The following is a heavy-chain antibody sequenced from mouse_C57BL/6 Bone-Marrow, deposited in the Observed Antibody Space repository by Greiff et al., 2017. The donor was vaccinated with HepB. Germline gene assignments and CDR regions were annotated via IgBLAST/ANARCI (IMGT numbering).Heavy chain of an antibody. CDR3: ARIYDGYFFYAMDY. CDR1: GFSLTSYA. J-gene: IGHJ4*01. CDR2: IWTGGGT. D-gene: IGHD2-3*01. V-gene: IGHV2-9-1*01. Sequence: VHLVESGPGLVAPSQSLSITCTVSGFSLTSYAISWVRQPPGKGLEWLGVIWTGGGTNYNSALKSRLSISKDNSKSQVFLKMNSLQTDDTARYYCARIYDGYFFYAMDYWGQGTSVTVSS.